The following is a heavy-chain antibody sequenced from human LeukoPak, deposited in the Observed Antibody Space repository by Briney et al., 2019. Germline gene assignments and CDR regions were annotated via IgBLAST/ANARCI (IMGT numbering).Heavy chain of an antibody. CDR3: ARDKTGYGDFLGY. D-gene: IGHD4-17*01. Sequence: GRSLRLSCAASGFTFDDYAMHWVRQAPGKGLEWVSGISWNSGSIGYADSVKGRFTISRDNAKNSLYLQMNSLRAEDTAVYYCARDKTGYGDFLGYWGQGTLVTVSS. CDR2: ISWNSGSI. J-gene: IGHJ4*02. CDR1: GFTFDDYA. V-gene: IGHV3-9*01.